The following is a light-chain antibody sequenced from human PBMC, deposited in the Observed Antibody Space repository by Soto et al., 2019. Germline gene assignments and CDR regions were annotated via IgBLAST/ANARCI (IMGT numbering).Light chain of an antibody. CDR1: QSINSKS. Sequence: EIVLTQSPGTLSLSPGEGATVSCRVSQSINSKSLVWYQRKFGQAPRLLIYNTSSRATGIQDRFSGSGSGTYFTLSSSRLEPEDFAVYYCQHYGGSFIFGPGTKVDFK. CDR2: NTS. J-gene: IGKJ3*01. CDR3: QHYGGSFI. V-gene: IGKV3-20*01.